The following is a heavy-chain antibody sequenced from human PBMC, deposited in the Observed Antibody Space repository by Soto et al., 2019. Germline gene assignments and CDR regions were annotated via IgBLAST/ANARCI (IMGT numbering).Heavy chain of an antibody. Sequence: QVQLVQSGAEVKKPGASVKVSCKASGYTFTGYYMHWVRQAPGQGLEWMGWINPNSGGTNYAQKFQGWVTMTRDTSISTTDMELSRLRSDDTAVYYCAREDSMVTGSYLAPSFDPWGQGTLVTVSS. J-gene: IGHJ5*02. D-gene: IGHD3-10*01. CDR3: AREDSMVTGSYLAPSFDP. CDR2: INPNSGGT. V-gene: IGHV1-2*04. CDR1: GYTFTGYY.